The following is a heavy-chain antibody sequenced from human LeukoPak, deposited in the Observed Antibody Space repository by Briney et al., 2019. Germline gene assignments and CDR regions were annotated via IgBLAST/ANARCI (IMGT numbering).Heavy chain of an antibody. D-gene: IGHD2-2*01. V-gene: IGHV3-30*18. Sequence: PGRSLRLSCAASGFTFSSYGMHWVRQAPGKGLEWVAVISYDGSNKYYADSVKGRFTISRDNSKNTLYLQMNSLRAEDTAVYYCAKDIVVVPASISPPSYYYYGMDVWGKGTTVTVSS. J-gene: IGHJ6*04. CDR3: AKDIVVVPASISPPSYYYYGMDV. CDR2: ISYDGSNK. CDR1: GFTFSSYG.